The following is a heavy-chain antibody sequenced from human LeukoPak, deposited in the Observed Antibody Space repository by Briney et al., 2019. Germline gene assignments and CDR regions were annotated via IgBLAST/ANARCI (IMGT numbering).Heavy chain of an antibody. CDR2: IHSVGRST. V-gene: IGHV3-74*01. J-gene: IGHJ4*02. D-gene: IGHD5-18*01. CDR1: GFTFSTYW. CDR3: AGDRPGNTAIDY. Sequence: PGGSLRLSCAASGFTFSTYWMHWVRQAPGKGLVWVSRIHSVGRSTSYADSVNGRFTISRDNAKNTLYLQMNSLRAEDTAVYYCAGDRPGNTAIDYWGQGTLVTVSS.